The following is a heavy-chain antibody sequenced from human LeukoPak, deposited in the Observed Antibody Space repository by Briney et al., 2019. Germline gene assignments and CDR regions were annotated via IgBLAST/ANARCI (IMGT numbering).Heavy chain of an antibody. D-gene: IGHD3-3*01. V-gene: IGHV3-23*01. CDR2: ISGGGGST. Sequence: PGGSLRLSCAASGFTFSSYAMSWVRQAPGKGLEWVSSISGGGGSTDYADSGKGRLSISRDNSTNTSYLQLESLRAAENAAYYCAKSPQRFLECLLRGDGFDIWGQGTMVTVSS. CDR1: GFTFSSYA. CDR3: AKSPQRFLECLLRGDGFDI. J-gene: IGHJ3*02.